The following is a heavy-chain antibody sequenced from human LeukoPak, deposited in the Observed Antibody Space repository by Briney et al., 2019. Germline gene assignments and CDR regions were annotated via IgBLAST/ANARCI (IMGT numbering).Heavy chain of an antibody. CDR2: IYHSGST. CDR3: ARRTYYYDSSGSLTYLGYFDY. V-gene: IGHV4-38-2*02. D-gene: IGHD3-22*01. CDR1: GYSISSGYY. J-gene: IGHJ4*02. Sequence: SSETLSLTCTVSGYSISSGYYWGWIRQPPGKGLEWIGSIYHSGSTYYNPSLKSRVTISVDTSKNQFSLKLSSVTAADTAVYYCARRTYYYDSSGSLTYLGYFDYWGQGTLVTVSS.